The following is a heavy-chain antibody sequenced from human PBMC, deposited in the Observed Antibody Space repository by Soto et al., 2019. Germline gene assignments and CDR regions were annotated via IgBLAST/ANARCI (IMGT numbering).Heavy chain of an antibody. CDR1: GFTFSSYA. D-gene: IGHD6-19*01. CDR3: ARDPVLAFVAAYYFDY. J-gene: IGHJ4*02. CDR2: ISYDGSNK. V-gene: IGHV3-30-3*01. Sequence: QVQLVESGGGVVQPGRSLRLSCAASGFTFSSYAMHWVRQAPGKGLEWVAVISYDGSNKYYAYSVKGRFTISRDNSKNTLNLQMNSLRAEDTAVYYCARDPVLAFVAAYYFDYWGQGTLVTVSS.